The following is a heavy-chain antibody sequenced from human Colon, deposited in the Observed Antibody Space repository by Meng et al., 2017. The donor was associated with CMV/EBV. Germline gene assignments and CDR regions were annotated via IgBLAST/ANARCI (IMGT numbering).Heavy chain of an antibody. CDR2: IDRDGSDI. D-gene: IGHD2-2*01. Sequence: GESLKISCAASGFTFSNYAMSWVRQAPGEGLEWLSRIDRDGSDIIYADSVKGRFTISRDNAKNSLHLQMNSLRAEDTAVYYCARDGDGYCSSTSCYVAFDYWGQGTLVTVSS. CDR3: ARDGDGYCSSTSCYVAFDY. CDR1: GFTFSNYA. J-gene: IGHJ4*02. V-gene: IGHV3-21*01.